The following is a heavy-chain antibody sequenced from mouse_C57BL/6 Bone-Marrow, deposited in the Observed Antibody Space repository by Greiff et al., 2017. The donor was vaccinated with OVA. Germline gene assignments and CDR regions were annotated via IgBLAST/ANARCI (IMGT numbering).Heavy chain of an antibody. CDR2: ISNGGGST. J-gene: IGHJ2*01. V-gene: IGHV5-12*01. CDR1: GFTFSDYY. Sequence: EVMLVESGGGLVQPGGSLKLSCAASGFTFSDYYMYWVRQTPEKRLEWVAYISNGGGSTYYPDTVKGRFTISRDNAKNTLYLQMSRLKSEDTAMYYCARHDWDGFDYWGQGTTLTVSS. CDR3: ARHDWDGFDY. D-gene: IGHD4-1*01.